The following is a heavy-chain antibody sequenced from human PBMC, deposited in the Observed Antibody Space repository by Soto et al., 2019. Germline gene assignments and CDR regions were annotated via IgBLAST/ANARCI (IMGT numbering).Heavy chain of an antibody. CDR2: IWYDGNNK. J-gene: IGHJ4*02. CDR1: GFTFSSYP. D-gene: IGHD3-3*01. Sequence: QVQLVESGGGVVQPGRSLRLSCAASGFTFSSYPMYWVRQAPGKGLEWVAVIWYDGNNKFHADFLKGRFTISRDNSKNTLYLQMNSLRAEDTAVYYCARGGFWRDNWGQGTLVTVSS. V-gene: IGHV3-33*01. CDR3: ARGGFWRDN.